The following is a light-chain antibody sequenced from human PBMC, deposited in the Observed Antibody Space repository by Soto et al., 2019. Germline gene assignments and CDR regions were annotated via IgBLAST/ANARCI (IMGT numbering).Light chain of an antibody. V-gene: IGKV3-20*01. Sequence: EIVMTTSPGTLSLSHGERATLSCRASQSVSSSYLAWYQQKPGQAPRLLIYGASSRATGIPDRFSGSGSGTDFTLTISRLEPEDVAVYYCQHREPVGQGTKVDIK. J-gene: IGKJ1*01. CDR2: GAS. CDR3: QHREP. CDR1: QSVSSSY.